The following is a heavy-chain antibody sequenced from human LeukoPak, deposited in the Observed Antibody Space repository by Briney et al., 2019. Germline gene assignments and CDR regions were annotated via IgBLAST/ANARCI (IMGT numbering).Heavy chain of an antibody. V-gene: IGHV3-74*01. CDR1: GFTFSSYW. J-gene: IGHJ4*02. CDR3: TRQLVGEDFDY. D-gene: IGHD3-16*01. CDR2: IISDGSTT. Sequence: LGGSLRLSCAASGFTFSSYWMHWVRQAPGKGLVWVSRIISDGSTTSYADSVKGRFTISRDNAKNTLYLQMNSLRAEDTAVYYCTRQLVGEDFDYWGQGTLVTVSS.